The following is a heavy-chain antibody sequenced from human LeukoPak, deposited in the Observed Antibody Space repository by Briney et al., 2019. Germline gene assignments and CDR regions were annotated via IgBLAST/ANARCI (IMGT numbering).Heavy chain of an antibody. V-gene: IGHV4-39*01. CDR2: IYYSGST. J-gene: IGHJ1*01. CDR1: GGFISSRSYY. CDR3: ARRRYYDSTGYLD. D-gene: IGHD3-22*01. Sequence: SETLSLTCSVSGGFISSRSYYWGWIRQPPGKGLEWIGDIYYSGSTYFKPSLASRVAISIDTYKNQFSLRLSPVTAADTAVYYCARRRYYDSTGYLDWGQGTLVIVSS.